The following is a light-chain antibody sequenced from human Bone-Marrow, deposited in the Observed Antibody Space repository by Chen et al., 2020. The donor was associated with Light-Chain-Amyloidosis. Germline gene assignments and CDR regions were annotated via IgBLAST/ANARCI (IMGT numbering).Light chain of an antibody. CDR2: GSS. CDR3: QQYGTSPLT. J-gene: IGKJ4*01. Sequence: EIVLTQSPGTLSLSPGEGAKLSCRASPTISSNYLTCYQQKFGQAPRLLIYGSSSRATGIPDRFTGSGSGTDFTLTINRLEPEDFAMYYCQQYGTSPLTFGGGTKVEIK. CDR1: PTISSNY. V-gene: IGKV3-20*01.